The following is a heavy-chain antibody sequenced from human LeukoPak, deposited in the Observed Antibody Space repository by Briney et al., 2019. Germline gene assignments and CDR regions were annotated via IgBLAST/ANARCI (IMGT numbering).Heavy chain of an antibody. D-gene: IGHD2-2*01. J-gene: IGHJ5*02. Sequence: SETLSLTCTVSGXSISSISNYWGWLRQPPGKGLEWIGEINHSGSTNYNPSLKSRVTISVDTSKNQFSLKLSSVTAADTAVYYCARGRMDCSSTSCYGGEYNWFDPWGQGTLVTVSS. CDR3: ARGRMDCSSTSCYGGEYNWFDP. CDR1: GXSISSISNY. V-gene: IGHV4-39*07. CDR2: INHSGST.